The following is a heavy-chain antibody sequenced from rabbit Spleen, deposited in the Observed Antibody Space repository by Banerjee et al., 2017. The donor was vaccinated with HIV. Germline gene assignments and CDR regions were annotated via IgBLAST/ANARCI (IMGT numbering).Heavy chain of an antibody. CDR3: ARNYVNVFDP. Sequence: QEQLVESGGGLVKPEGSLTLTCTVSGFSFSNNWICWVRQAPGKGLEWIACIDTSDGDTDYANWPKGRFTISKASSTTVTLQMTSLTAADTATYFCARNYVNVFDPWGPGTLVTVS. CDR1: GFSFSNNW. CDR2: IDTSDGDT. J-gene: IGHJ2*01. V-gene: IGHV1S45*01. D-gene: IGHD1-1*01.